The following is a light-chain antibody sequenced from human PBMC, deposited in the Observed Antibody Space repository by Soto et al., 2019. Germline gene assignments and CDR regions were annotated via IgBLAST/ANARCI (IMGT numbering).Light chain of an antibody. J-gene: IGLJ1*01. Sequence: QAVVTHEPSLTVSPGGTVTLTCGSSTGAVTSGHYPYWFQQKPGQAPRTLIYDTSNKHSWTPARFSGSLLGGKAALTLSGAQPEDEAEYYCLLSYSGARPYVFGTGTKLTVL. CDR2: DTS. CDR3: LLSYSGARPYV. CDR1: TGAVTSGHY. V-gene: IGLV7-46*01.